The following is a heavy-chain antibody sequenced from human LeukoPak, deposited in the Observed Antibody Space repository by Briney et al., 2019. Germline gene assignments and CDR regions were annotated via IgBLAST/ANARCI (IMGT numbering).Heavy chain of an antibody. CDR2: ISSSSDTI. D-gene: IGHD6-13*01. CDR1: GFTLITYS. CDR3: ARDLEGSSWSYFDY. J-gene: IGHJ4*02. Sequence: GGSLRLSCAASGFTLITYSMNWVRQAPGKGLEWVSYISSSSDTIYYADSVKGRFTISRDNAKNSLYLQMNSLRAEDTAVYYCARDLEGSSWSYFDYWGQGTLVTVSS. V-gene: IGHV3-48*04.